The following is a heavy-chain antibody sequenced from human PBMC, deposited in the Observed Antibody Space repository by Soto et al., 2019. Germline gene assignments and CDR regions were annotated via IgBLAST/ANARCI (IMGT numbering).Heavy chain of an antibody. J-gene: IGHJ5*02. V-gene: IGHV4-59*01. Sequence: QVQLQESGPGLVKPSETLSLTCTVSGGSISSYYWSWIRQPPGKGLEWIGYIYYSGSTNYNPSLKSRVPISVDTSTNQFSRKLSSVTAADTAVYYCAREGSGSGPKGGHWFDPWGQGTLVTVSS. CDR2: IYYSGST. CDR1: GGSISSYY. D-gene: IGHD3-10*01. CDR3: AREGSGSGPKGGHWFDP.